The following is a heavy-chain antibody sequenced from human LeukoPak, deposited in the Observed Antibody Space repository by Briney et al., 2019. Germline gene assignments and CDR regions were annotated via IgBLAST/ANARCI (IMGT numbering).Heavy chain of an antibody. Sequence: GGSLRLSCAASGFTFSTFGMHWVRQAPGKGLEWVAVIWYDGSNKYYADSVKGRFTISRDNSKNTLYLQMNSLRAEDTAVYYCARAYCSSTSCYAFNYYYYGMDVWGQGTTATVSS. V-gene: IGHV3-33*08. D-gene: IGHD2-2*01. CDR1: GFTFSTFG. J-gene: IGHJ6*02. CDR2: IWYDGSNK. CDR3: ARAYCSSTSCYAFNYYYYGMDV.